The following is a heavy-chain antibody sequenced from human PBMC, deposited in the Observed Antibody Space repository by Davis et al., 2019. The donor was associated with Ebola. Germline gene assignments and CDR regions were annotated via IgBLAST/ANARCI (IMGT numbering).Heavy chain of an antibody. V-gene: IGHV3-48*03. CDR1: GFTFSSYE. J-gene: IGHJ6*02. Sequence: GESLKISCAASGFTFSSYEMNWVRQAPGKGLEWVSYISSSGSTIYYADSVKGRFTISRDNAKNSLYLQMNSLRAEDTAVYYCARDRWDYSGNYGMDVWGQGTTVTVSS. D-gene: IGHD4-11*01. CDR3: ARDRWDYSGNYGMDV. CDR2: ISSSGSTI.